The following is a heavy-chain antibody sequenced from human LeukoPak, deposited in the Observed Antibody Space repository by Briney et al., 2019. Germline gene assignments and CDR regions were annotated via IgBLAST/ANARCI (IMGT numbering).Heavy chain of an antibody. CDR1: GFTFSTYA. Sequence: PGGSLRLSCAASGFTFSTYAMNWVRQAPGKGLEWVSAIGGSGGTTYYADSVKGRFTISRDNSKNTLYLLMNSLRAEDTAVYFCARTIAVGATFVDYWGQGALVTVSS. CDR2: IGGSGGTT. V-gene: IGHV3-23*01. J-gene: IGHJ4*02. D-gene: IGHD1-26*01. CDR3: ARTIAVGATFVDY.